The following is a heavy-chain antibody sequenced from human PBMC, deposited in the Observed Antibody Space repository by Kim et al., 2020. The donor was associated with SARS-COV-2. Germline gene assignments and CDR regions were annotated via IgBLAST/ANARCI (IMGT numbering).Heavy chain of an antibody. J-gene: IGHJ3*02. Sequence: SETLSLTCTVSGGSISSSSYYWGWIRQPPGKGLEWIGSIYYSGSTYYNPSLKSRVTISVDTSKNQFSLKLSSVTAADTAVYYCARMYYDFWSGNDAFDIWGQGTMVTVSS. CDR1: GGSISSSSYY. CDR3: ARMYYDFWSGNDAFDI. V-gene: IGHV4-39*07. CDR2: IYYSGST. D-gene: IGHD3-3*01.